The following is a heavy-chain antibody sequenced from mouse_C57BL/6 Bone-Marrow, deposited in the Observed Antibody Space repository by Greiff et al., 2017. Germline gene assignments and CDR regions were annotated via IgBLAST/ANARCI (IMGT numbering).Heavy chain of an antibody. CDR3: ARRYYGSSYHGYFDV. D-gene: IGHD1-1*01. Sequence: QVQLQQPGAELVMPGASVKLSCKASGYTFTSYWMHWVKQRPGQGLEWIGEIDPSDSYTNYNQKFTGKSTLTVAKSSSTAYMQLSSLTSEDSAVYYCARRYYGSSYHGYFDVWGTGTTVTVSS. CDR2: IDPSDSYT. J-gene: IGHJ1*03. V-gene: IGHV1-69*01. CDR1: GYTFTSYW.